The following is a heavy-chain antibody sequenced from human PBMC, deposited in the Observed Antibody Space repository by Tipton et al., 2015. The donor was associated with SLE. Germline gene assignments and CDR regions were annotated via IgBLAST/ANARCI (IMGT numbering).Heavy chain of an antibody. J-gene: IGHJ4*02. CDR1: GGSISSHY. CDR3: AREGSAAGTPLGYFDY. D-gene: IGHD6-13*01. Sequence: TLSLTCTVSGGSISSHYWSWIRQPPGKGLEWIGYIYYSGSTNYNPSLKSRVTISVDTSKNQFSLKLSSVTAADTAVYYCAREGSAAGTPLGYFDYWGQGTLVTVSS. CDR2: IYYSGST. V-gene: IGHV4-59*11.